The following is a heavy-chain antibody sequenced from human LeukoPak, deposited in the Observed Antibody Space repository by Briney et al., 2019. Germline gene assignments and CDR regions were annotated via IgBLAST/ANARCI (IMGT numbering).Heavy chain of an antibody. CDR3: ARGRVTMVRGVIIDY. D-gene: IGHD3-10*01. CDR1: GYPISSGYY. V-gene: IGHV4-38-2*02. J-gene: IGHJ4*02. CDR2: IYHRGST. Sequence: SETLSLTCTVSGYPISSGYYWGWIRQPPGKGLEWIGGIYHRGSTYYNPSLKSRVTISVDTSKNQFSLKLSSVTAADTAVYYCARGRVTMVRGVIIDYWGQGTLVTVSS.